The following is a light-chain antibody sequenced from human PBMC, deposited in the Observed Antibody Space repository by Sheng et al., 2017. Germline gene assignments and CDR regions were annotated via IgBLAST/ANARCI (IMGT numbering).Light chain of an antibody. J-gene: IGLJ3*02. V-gene: IGLV2-14*01. Sequence: QSALTQPASVSGSPGQSITISCTGTSSDLGVYNYVSWYQQYPGKAPKLIIYDVAHRPSGVSDRFSGSKSGITASSTISGLLPEDEADYYCCSYTIANTRVFGGGTKLTVL. CDR2: DVA. CDR1: SSDLGVYNY. CDR3: CSYTIANTRV.